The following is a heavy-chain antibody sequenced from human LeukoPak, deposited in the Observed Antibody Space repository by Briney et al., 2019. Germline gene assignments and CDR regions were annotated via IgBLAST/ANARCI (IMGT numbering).Heavy chain of an antibody. J-gene: IGHJ4*02. CDR1: GYTFTGYY. Sequence: ASVKVSCKASGYTFTGYYMHWVRHAPGQGLEWMGWINPDSGGTNFAQKFQGRVTMTRDTSISTAYMELSRLRSDDTAVYYCGRDFRDSLDYWGQGTLVTVSS. CDR2: INPDSGGT. CDR3: GRDFRDSLDY. V-gene: IGHV1-2*02.